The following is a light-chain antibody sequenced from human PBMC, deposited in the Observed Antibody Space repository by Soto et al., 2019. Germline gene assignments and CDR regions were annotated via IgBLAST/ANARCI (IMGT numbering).Light chain of an antibody. CDR3: QRYFSYPHP. CDR2: TAP. J-gene: IGKJ4*01. V-gene: IGKV1-8*01. Sequence: AIRMTQSPSSFSASTGDRVTIPCRASQGISSHLAWYQVKPGKAPRILIYTAPYLESGVPSRFSGSGAGTEFTRSISYLQSEDYAVYYCQRYFSYPHPVGGGNKMEIK. CDR1: QGISSH.